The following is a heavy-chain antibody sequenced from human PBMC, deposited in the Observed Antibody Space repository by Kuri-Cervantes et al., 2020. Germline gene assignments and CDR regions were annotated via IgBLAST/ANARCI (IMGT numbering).Heavy chain of an antibody. CDR3: ARDPMVRGGGLDY. V-gene: IGHV4-4*07. Sequence: ESLKISCAVYGGSFSSYYWSWIRQPAGKGLEWIGRIYTSGSTNCNPSLKSRVTISVDTSKNQFSLKLSSVTAADTAVYYCARDPMVRGGGLDYWGQGTLVTVSS. D-gene: IGHD3-10*01. CDR2: IYTSGST. J-gene: IGHJ4*02. CDR1: GGSFSSYY.